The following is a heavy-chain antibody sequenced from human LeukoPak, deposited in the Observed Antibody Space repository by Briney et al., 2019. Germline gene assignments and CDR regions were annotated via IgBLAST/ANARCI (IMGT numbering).Heavy chain of an antibody. D-gene: IGHD2-15*01. CDR2: IADSGGNT. CDR1: GFTFNMYG. CDR3: AKGHNNYSFTIDY. V-gene: IGHV3-23*01. Sequence: GGSLRLSCAASGFTFNMYGMGWVRQAPGKWPEWVAAIADSGGNTYYADSVKGRFTISRDNSRNTLSLQMNSLRAEDTAVYYCAKGHNNYSFTIDYWGQGTLVTVSS. J-gene: IGHJ4*02.